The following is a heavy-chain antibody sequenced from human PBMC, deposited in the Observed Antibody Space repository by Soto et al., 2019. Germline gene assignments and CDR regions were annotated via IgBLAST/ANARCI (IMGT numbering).Heavy chain of an antibody. CDR1: GGSISSSSYY. CDR3: ARVVTIFGVVISPFDP. Sequence: SETLSLTCTVSGGSISSSSYYWGWIRQPPGKGLEWIGSIYYSGSTYYNPSLKSRVTISVDTSKNQFSLKLSSVTAADTAVYYCARVVTIFGVVISPFDPWGQGTLVTVSS. V-gene: IGHV4-39*07. D-gene: IGHD3-3*01. CDR2: IYYSGST. J-gene: IGHJ5*02.